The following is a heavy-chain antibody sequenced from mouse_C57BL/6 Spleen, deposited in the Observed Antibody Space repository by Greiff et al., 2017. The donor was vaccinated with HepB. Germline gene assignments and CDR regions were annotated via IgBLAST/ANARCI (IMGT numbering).Heavy chain of an antibody. D-gene: IGHD2-3*01. Sequence: DVQLVESGGGLVKPGGSLKLSCAASGFTFSSYAMSWVRQTPEKRLEWVATISDGGSYTYYPDNVKGRFTISRDNAKNNLYLQMSHLKSEDTAMYYCARVDGYYGDYWGQGSTLTVSS. CDR2: ISDGGSYT. CDR3: ARVDGYYGDY. V-gene: IGHV5-4*01. CDR1: GFTFSSYA. J-gene: IGHJ2*01.